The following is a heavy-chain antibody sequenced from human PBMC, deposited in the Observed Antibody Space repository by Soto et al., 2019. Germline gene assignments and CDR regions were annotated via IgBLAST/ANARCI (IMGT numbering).Heavy chain of an antibody. V-gene: IGHV1-8*01. J-gene: IGHJ4*02. CDR2: MNPNSGNT. CDR1: GYTFTSYD. CDR3: ARGRRVSGSHGPTGY. Sequence: ASVKVSCKASGYTFTSYDINWVRQATGQGLEWMGWMNPNSGNTGYAQKFQGRVTMTRSTSISTGYRELSSLRSEDTAVYYCARGRRVSGSHGPTGYWGQGTLVSVPQ. D-gene: IGHD1-26*01.